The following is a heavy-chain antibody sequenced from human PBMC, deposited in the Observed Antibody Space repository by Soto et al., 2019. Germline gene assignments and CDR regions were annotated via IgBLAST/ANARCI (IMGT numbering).Heavy chain of an antibody. D-gene: IGHD1-1*01. CDR3: ARGKGMEENYYAYGLDI. J-gene: IGHJ6*04. CDR2: INGGTGQT. CDR1: GYTFSTYA. V-gene: IGHV1-3*01. Sequence: QVQVVQSGAEVKKPGASVKVSCKASGYTFSTYAMHWVRQAHGQSLEWMGWINGGTGQTRYSQRFQDRATNTRDTTASTANMELTSLTSEDTAVYYCARGKGMEENYYAYGLDIWGKGTTVTFSS.